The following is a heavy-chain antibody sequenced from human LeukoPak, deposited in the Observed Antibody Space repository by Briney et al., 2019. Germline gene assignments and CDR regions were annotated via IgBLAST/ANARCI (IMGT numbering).Heavy chain of an antibody. V-gene: IGHV4-30-2*01. CDR3: AKNAGYGRNWFDP. D-gene: IGHD5-12*01. Sequence: MPSETLSLTCAVSGDSISSGGHSWSWIRQPPGKGLEWIGYIYQSGVTYYNPSLKSRVTMSVDRSKNQFSLELSSVTAADTAVYYCAKNAGYGRNWFDPWGQGTLVTVSS. J-gene: IGHJ5*02. CDR2: IYQSGVT. CDR1: GDSISSGGHS.